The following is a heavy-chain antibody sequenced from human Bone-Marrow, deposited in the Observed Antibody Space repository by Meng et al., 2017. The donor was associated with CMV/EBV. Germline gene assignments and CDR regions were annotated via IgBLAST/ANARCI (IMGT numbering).Heavy chain of an antibody. CDR1: GGSISSYY. D-gene: IGHD5-12*01. Sequence: SETLSLTCTVSGGSISSYYWSWIRQPPGKGLEWIGYIYYSGSTNYNPSLKSRVTISVDTSKNQFSLKLSSVTAADTAVYYCARGRGYSGYDVGWGQGTLVTVPS. CDR2: IYYSGST. V-gene: IGHV4-59*01. CDR3: ARGRGYSGYDVG. J-gene: IGHJ4*02.